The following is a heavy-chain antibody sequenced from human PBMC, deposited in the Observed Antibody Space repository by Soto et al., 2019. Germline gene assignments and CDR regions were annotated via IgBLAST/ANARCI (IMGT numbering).Heavy chain of an antibody. J-gene: IGHJ4*02. Sequence: SETLSLTCTVPGVSVSSGSFYCAWIRQPPGKGLEWIGLGSYGGTTNYKPSLKSRVTISVDTSRRQISLKVSSLTAADTAVYYCARGATVTQYEYWGKGTLVTVSS. V-gene: IGHV4-61*01. CDR3: ARGATVTQYEY. D-gene: IGHD4-17*01. CDR1: GVSVSSGSFY. CDR2: GSYGGTT.